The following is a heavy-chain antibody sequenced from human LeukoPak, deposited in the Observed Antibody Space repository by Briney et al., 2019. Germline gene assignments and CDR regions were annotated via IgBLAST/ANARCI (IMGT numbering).Heavy chain of an antibody. CDR1: GFTFSSYA. J-gene: IGHJ4*02. CDR2: ISYDGSNE. V-gene: IGHV3-30-3*01. Sequence: GGSLRLSCAASGFTFSSYAMHWVRQAPGKGLEWVAVISYDGSNEYYADSVKGRFTISRDNSKNTLYLQMNSLRAEDTAVYYCARVYSKTSSSRNFWGQGTLVTVSS. CDR3: ARVYSKTSSSRNF. D-gene: IGHD6-13*01.